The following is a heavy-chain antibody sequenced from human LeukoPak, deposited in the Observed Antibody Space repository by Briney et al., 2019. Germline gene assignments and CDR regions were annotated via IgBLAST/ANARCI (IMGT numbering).Heavy chain of an antibody. V-gene: IGHV3-48*03. CDR1: GLTFSTFE. CDR2: INSGHGE. D-gene: IGHD5-12*01. CDR3: ATTISGYDYQNWFDP. Sequence: PGGSLRLSCAVSGLTFSTFEMNWVRQAPGKGLEWVSYINSGHGEQYAASVKGRFTIFRDNASKSLYLQLNTLRVEDTAVYYCATTISGYDYQNWFDPWGRGTLITVS. J-gene: IGHJ5*02.